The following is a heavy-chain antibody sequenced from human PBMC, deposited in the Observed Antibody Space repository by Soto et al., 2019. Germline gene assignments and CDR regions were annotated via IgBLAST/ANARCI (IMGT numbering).Heavy chain of an antibody. D-gene: IGHD6-19*01. CDR1: GFTFSSYA. J-gene: IGHJ4*02. CDR2: ISGSGGST. CDR3: ARRSSGWYFDY. V-gene: IGHV3-23*01. Sequence: GGSLRLSCAASGFTFSSYAMSWVRQAPGKGLEWVSAISGSGGSTYYADSVKGRFTFTRDNSKNTLYLQMNSLRAEDTAVYYCARRSSGWYFDYWGQGTLVTVSS.